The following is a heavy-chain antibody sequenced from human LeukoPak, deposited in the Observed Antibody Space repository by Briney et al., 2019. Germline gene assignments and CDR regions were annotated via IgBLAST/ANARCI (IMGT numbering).Heavy chain of an antibody. CDR1: GFTFSSYG. CDR3: ARDSSAVTNHFDY. D-gene: IGHD4-17*01. Sequence: GGSLRLSCAASGFTFSSYGMHWVRQAPGKGLEWVAVIWYDGSNKYYADSVKGRFTISRDNSKNTLYLQMNSLRAEDTAVYYCARDSSAVTNHFDYWGQGTLVTVSS. J-gene: IGHJ4*02. V-gene: IGHV3-33*01. CDR2: IWYDGSNK.